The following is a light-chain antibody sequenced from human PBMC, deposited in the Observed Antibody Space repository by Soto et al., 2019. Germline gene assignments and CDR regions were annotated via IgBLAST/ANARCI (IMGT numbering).Light chain of an antibody. Sequence: DVVMTQSPLSLPVTLGQPASISCRSSQRLVHSDGNTYLNWFQQRPGQSPRRLIYKVSNRDSGVPDRFSGSGSGTDFTLKISRVEAEDVGVYYCMQGTHWPPYTFVQGTKLEIK. J-gene: IGKJ2*01. CDR1: QRLVHSDGNTY. V-gene: IGKV2-30*02. CDR3: MQGTHWPPYT. CDR2: KVS.